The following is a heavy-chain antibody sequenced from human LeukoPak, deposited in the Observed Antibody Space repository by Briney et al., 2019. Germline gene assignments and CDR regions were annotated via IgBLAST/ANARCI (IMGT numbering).Heavy chain of an antibody. CDR2: IRYDGSNK. D-gene: IGHD3-9*01. Sequence: PGGSLRLSCAASGFTFSSYGMHWVRQAPGKGLEWVAFIRYDGSNKYYADSVKGRFTISRDNSKNTLYLQMNSLRAEDTAVYYCAKDSWYFNWLLPTPYYYYYYMDVWGKGTTVTISS. J-gene: IGHJ6*03. CDR1: GFTFSSYG. V-gene: IGHV3-30*02. CDR3: AKDSWYFNWLLPTPYYYYYYMDV.